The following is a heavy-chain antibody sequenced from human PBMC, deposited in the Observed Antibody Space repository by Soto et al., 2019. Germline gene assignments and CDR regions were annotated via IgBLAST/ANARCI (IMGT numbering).Heavy chain of an antibody. V-gene: IGHV1-69*13. CDR2: IIPIFGTA. CDR1: GGTFSSYA. J-gene: IGHJ6*02. Sequence: SVKVSCKASGGTFSSYAISWVRQAPGQGLEWMGGIIPIFGTANYAQKFQGRVTITADESTCTAYMELSSLRSEDTAVYYCARGQPRHRRGPRLAYYYGMDVWGQGTTVTVSS. CDR3: ARGQPRHRRGPRLAYYYGMDV.